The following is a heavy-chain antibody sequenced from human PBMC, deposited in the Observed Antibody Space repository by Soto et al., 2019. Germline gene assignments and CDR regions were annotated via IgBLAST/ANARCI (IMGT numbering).Heavy chain of an antibody. V-gene: IGHV4-31*02. CDR3: ARSGGNSYYYGMYV. CDR2: IYYSANT. CDR1: GGSISSGGYY. J-gene: IGHJ6*02. D-gene: IGHD3-10*01. Sequence: QVQLQESGPGLVKPSQTLSLTCTVSGGSISSGGYYWSWIRQHPGKGLEWIGYIYYSANTHYNPSLKSRVTISADTSKNQFSLKLSSVTAADTAVYYCARSGGNSYYYGMYVWGQGTTVTVSS.